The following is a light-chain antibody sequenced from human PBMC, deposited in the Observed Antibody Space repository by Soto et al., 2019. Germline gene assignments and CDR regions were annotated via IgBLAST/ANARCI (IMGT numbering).Light chain of an antibody. V-gene: IGKV3-15*01. CDR1: QSVSNN. CDR3: QKYNDWLWT. CDR2: GTS. J-gene: IGKJ1*01. Sequence: EIVMTQSPATLSVSPVERATLSRRASQSVSNNLAWYQHIPSQAPRLLIYGTSTRATGIPARFSGSGSGTEFTLTISSLQSEDFAVYYCQKYNDWLWTFGQGTKVDIK.